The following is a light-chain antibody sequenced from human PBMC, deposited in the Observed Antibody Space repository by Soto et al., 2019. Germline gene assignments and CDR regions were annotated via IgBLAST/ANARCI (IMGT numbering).Light chain of an antibody. J-gene: IGLJ2*01. CDR2: DNN. V-gene: IGLV1-51*01. CDR3: GTWDSSLTAVV. CDR1: SSNIGNNY. Sequence: SVLTEPPSVSAAPGQKVTISCSGSSSNIGNNYVSWYQQLPGTAPKLLIYDNNQRPSGIPDRFSGSKSATSATLGITGLQTGDEADYYCGTWDSSLTAVVFGGGTKLTVL.